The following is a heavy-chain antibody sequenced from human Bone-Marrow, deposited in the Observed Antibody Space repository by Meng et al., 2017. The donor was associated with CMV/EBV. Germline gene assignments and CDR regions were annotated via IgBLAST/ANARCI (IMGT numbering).Heavy chain of an antibody. CDR1: GGSISSYY. V-gene: IGHV4-59*12. D-gene: IGHD1-14*01. CDR3: ARGCIRNPYY. Sequence: SETLSLTCTVSGGSISSYYWSWIRQPPGKGLEWIGYIYYRGSTNYNPSLKSRVTISVDTSNNQFFLKLSSVTAADTAVYYCARGCIRNPYYWGQGTLVTVSS. J-gene: IGHJ4*02. CDR2: IYYRGST.